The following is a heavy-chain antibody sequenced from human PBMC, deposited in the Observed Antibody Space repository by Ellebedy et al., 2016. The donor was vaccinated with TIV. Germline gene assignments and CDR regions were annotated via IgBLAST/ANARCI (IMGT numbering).Heavy chain of an antibody. CDR2: ISGSAGGT. CDR3: VGGGRDWHGY. J-gene: IGHJ4*02. Sequence: PGGSLRLSCAASGLAFSTHAMNWVRQAPGKGLEWVSRISGSAGGTYHADSVKGRFTVSRDNSKNTLYLQMDSLRAEDTAVYYCVGGGRDWHGYWGQGTLVTVSS. V-gene: IGHV3-23*01. D-gene: IGHD2-21*02. CDR1: GLAFSTHA.